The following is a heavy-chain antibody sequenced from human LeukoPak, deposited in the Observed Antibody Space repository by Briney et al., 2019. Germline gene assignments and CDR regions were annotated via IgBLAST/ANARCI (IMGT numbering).Heavy chain of an antibody. D-gene: IGHD5-12*01. CDR3: AKESVVATDAFDI. CDR2: IRYDGSNK. CDR1: RLTFSSYG. V-gene: IGHV3-30*02. J-gene: IGHJ3*02. Sequence: GGSLRLSCTTSRLTFSSYGMHWVRQAPGKGLEWVAFIRYDGSNKYYADSVKGRFTISRDNSKNTLYLQMNSLRAEDTAVYYCAKESVVATDAFDIWGQGTMVTVSS.